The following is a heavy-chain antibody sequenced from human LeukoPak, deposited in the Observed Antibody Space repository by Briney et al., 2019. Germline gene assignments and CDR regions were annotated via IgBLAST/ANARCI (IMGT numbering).Heavy chain of an antibody. V-gene: IGHV4-39*01. CDR2: IYYSGST. J-gene: IGHJ6*02. D-gene: IGHD3-22*01. CDR1: GGSISSSSYY. Sequence: SETLPLTCTVSGGSISSSSYYWGWIRQPPGKGLGWIGSIYYSGSTYYNPSLKSRVTISVDTSKNQFSLKLSSVTAADTAVYYCARQTYYYDSSGYYGVYYYGMDVWGQGTTVTVSS. CDR3: ARQTYYYDSSGYYGVYYYGMDV.